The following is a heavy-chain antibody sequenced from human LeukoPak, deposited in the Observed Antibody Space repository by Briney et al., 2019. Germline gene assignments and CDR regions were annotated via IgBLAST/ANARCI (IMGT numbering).Heavy chain of an antibody. CDR2: IYHSGST. CDR3: ARSVTTYFYNWFDP. D-gene: IGHD4-17*01. Sequence: PSQTLSFTCAVSGGSISSSNWWSWVRQPPGKGLEWIGEIYHSGSTNYNPSLKSRVTISVDKSKNQFSLKLSSVTAADTAVYYCARSVTTYFYNWFDPWGQGTLVTVSS. J-gene: IGHJ5*02. V-gene: IGHV4-4*02. CDR1: GGSISSSNW.